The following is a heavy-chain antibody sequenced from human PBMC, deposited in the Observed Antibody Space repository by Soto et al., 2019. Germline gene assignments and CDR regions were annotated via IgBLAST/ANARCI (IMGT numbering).Heavy chain of an antibody. J-gene: IGHJ4*02. CDR1: GFTFSSYA. Sequence: PGGSLRLSCAASGFTFSSYAMSWVRQAPGKGLEWVSAISGSGGSTYYADSVKGRFTISRDNSKNTLYLQMNCLRAEDTAVYYCAKTIFGVVITDFDYWGQGTLVTVSS. V-gene: IGHV3-23*01. CDR2: ISGSGGST. D-gene: IGHD3-3*01. CDR3: AKTIFGVVITDFDY.